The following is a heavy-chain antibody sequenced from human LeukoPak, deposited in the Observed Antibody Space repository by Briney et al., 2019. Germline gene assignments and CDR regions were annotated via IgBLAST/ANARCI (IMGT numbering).Heavy chain of an antibody. CDR1: GFTFDDYA. CDR2: ITWNSDSI. J-gene: IGHJ6*04. CDR3: ARRGSPSRNSDGKDV. D-gene: IGHD1-7*01. Sequence: GGSLRLSCAASGFTFDDYAMHWVRQAPGKGLEWVSGITWNSDSIDYADSVRGRFTISRDNAKNSLYLQMNSLRAEDTALYYCARRGSPSRNSDGKDVWGKGTTVTGSS. V-gene: IGHV3-9*01.